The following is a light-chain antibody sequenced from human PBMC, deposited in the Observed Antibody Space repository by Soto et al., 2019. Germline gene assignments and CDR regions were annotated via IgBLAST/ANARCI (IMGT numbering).Light chain of an antibody. CDR1: SSDVGGFNY. Sequence: SALTQPPSASGSPGQSVTISCSGTSSDVGGFNYVSWYQQHPGRAPKVLIYEVNKRPSGVPDRFSGSKSGNTASLTISGLQAEDEADYYCSSYTISNTLPFVFGTGTKVTVL. J-gene: IGLJ1*01. CDR3: SSYTISNTLPFV. CDR2: EVN. V-gene: IGLV2-8*01.